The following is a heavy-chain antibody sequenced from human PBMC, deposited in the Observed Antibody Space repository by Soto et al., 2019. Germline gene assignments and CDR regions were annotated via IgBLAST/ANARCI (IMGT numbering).Heavy chain of an antibody. CDR3: TKDEPRWLHGPFDY. J-gene: IGHJ4*02. Sequence: QVQLVQSGGEVKKPGASVKVSCQASGYTFSNYAISWLRQAPGQGPEWMGWISAYSGKTDYAPKFQDRLTLTTDTSTSTAYMELRSLRSDDTAVYYWTKDEPRWLHGPFDYWGQGPLVTVSS. CDR2: ISAYSGKT. V-gene: IGHV1-18*01. CDR1: GYTFSNYA. D-gene: IGHD5-18*01.